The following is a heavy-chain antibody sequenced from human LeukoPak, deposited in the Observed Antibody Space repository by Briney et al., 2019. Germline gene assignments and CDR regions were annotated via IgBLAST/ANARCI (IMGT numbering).Heavy chain of an antibody. CDR3: ARDRSTRVPAAIAY. CDR2: INPNSGGT. CDR1: GYTFTGYY. D-gene: IGHD2-2*02. Sequence: ASVKVSCKASGYTFTGYYMHWVRQAPGQGLEWMGWINPNSGGTNYAQKFQGRVTMTRDTSISTAYMALSRLRSDDTAVYYCARDRSTRVPAAIAYWGQGTLVTVSS. J-gene: IGHJ4*02. V-gene: IGHV1-2*02.